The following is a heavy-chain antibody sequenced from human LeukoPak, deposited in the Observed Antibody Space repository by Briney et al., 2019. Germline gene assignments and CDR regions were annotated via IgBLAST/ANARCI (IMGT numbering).Heavy chain of an antibody. V-gene: IGHV4-4*07. CDR1: GGSISSYF. D-gene: IGHD6-19*01. CDR2: IYSSGSF. Sequence: SETLSLTCTVSGGSISSYFWTWIRQPAGWGLEWVGHIYSSGSFKYNPSLKSRVTMSIDTSKNQLSLKLNSVTAADTAVYYCARSGGSSSGSLGLWYSDIWGQGTMVTVSS. J-gene: IGHJ3*02. CDR3: ARSGGSSSGSLGLWYSDI.